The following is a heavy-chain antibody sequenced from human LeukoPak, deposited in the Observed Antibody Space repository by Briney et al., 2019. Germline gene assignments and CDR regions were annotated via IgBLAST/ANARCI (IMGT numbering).Heavy chain of an antibody. CDR2: ISSGGGTI. J-gene: IGHJ4*02. D-gene: IGHD5-24*01. V-gene: IGHV3-11*04. CDR1: GGSISSGAYY. CDR3: ARDSDGSEAYFDY. Sequence: PSETLSLTCTVSGGSISSGAYYWSWVRQAPGKGLEWISYISSGGGTIYYADSVKGRFTISRDNAKNSLYLQMNSLRAEDTAVYYCARDSDGSEAYFDYWGQGTLVTVSS.